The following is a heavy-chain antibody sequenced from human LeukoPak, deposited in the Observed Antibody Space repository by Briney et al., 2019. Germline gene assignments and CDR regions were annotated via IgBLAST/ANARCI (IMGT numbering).Heavy chain of an antibody. CDR3: ASSGSYSYPHY. V-gene: IGHV3-48*01. CDR2: ISSSGSTK. J-gene: IGHJ4*02. D-gene: IGHD1-26*01. CDR1: GITFSSYS. Sequence: GGSLRLSCGASGITFSSYSMNWVRQAPGKGLEWVSYISSSGSTKYYADSVKGRFTISRDNARNSLYLQMNSLRAEDTAVYYCASSGSYSYPHYWGQGTLVTVSS.